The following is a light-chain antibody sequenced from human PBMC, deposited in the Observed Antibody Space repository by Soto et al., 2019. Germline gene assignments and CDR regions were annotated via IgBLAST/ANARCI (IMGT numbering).Light chain of an antibody. CDR1: ESVNNNF. V-gene: IGKV3-20*01. CDR2: AAS. Sequence: EIVLAQSPGTLSFSPGERVTLSFRASESVNNNFLSWYQHKPGQAPSLLIYAASSGATGIPDRFSGSGSGTDITLTINRLEPEDFVVYYCQYYGNSRITFGQGTRLEIK. CDR3: QYYGNSRIT. J-gene: IGKJ5*01.